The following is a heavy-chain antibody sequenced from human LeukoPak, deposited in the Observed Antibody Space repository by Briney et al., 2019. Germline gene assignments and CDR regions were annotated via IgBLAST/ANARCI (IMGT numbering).Heavy chain of an antibody. D-gene: IGHD2-21*01. J-gene: IGHJ6*03. CDR2: ISDTGRDS. Sequence: GGSLRLSCAASGFTFSSFAIHWVRQAPGKGLEWLAVISDTGRDSSRADSVEGRFTISRDNSKNTLYMEMNSLRGDDTAVYYCARAQGGASWNPYYYYLDVWGKGTTVTVSS. V-gene: IGHV3-30*01. CDR1: GFTFSSFA. CDR3: ARAQGGASWNPYYYYLDV.